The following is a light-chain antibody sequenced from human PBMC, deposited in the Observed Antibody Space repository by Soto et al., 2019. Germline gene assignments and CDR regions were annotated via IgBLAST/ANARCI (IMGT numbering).Light chain of an antibody. V-gene: IGLV1-44*01. CDR3: AAWDDSLTGVV. Sequence: QSVLTQPPSASGTPGQRVTISCSGSSSNIGSNSVNWYQQLPKTAPKLLLYSDNQRPSGVPDRFSGSKSGTSASLAMNGLQSEDEAGYYCAAWDDSLTGVVFGGGTKLTVL. J-gene: IGLJ2*01. CDR1: SSNIGSNS. CDR2: SDN.